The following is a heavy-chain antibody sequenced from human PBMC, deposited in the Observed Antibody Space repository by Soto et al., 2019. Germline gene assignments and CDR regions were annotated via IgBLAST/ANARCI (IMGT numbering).Heavy chain of an antibody. CDR2: ISTYSGNT. V-gene: IGHV1-18*01. Sequence: QVHLVQSGAEVRKPGSSVKVSCKASGYIFVNYGIAWVRQAPGQGLEWMGWISTYSGNTHYASKVPGRLTMTTNTSTMTACIDLGSVTSDYTCVYYCAMVDNYCRPATQDVWGQGPTVAVSS. J-gene: IGHJ6*02. CDR1: GYIFVNYG. D-gene: IGHD5-12*01. CDR3: AMVDNYCRPATQDV.